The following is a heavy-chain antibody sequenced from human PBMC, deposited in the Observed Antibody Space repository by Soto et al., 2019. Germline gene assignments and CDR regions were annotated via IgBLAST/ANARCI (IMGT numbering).Heavy chain of an antibody. J-gene: IGHJ4*02. CDR2: VSPDSGNA. CDR3: EVTTGY. D-gene: IGHD2-21*02. CDR1: GYTFTDYD. Sequence: QVQVVQSGTEVKKPGTSVKISCKTSGYTFTDYDINWVRQATGQGLEWMGWVSPDSGNAGYAQKFQGRVTMTSDASISTVYMELSNLKSEDTAVYYCEVTTGYWGQGTTVTVSS. V-gene: IGHV1-8*01.